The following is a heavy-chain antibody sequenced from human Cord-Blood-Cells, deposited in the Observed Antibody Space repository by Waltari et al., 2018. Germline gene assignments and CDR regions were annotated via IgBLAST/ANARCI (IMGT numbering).Heavy chain of an antibody. Sequence: QVQPVQSGAEVKKPGSSVKVSCKASGGNFSSYAITWVRQATGQGLEWMGVIIPIFGTENNAQKFQGRVTITSDESTSTAYMELSSLRSEDTAVYYCAAGMAQDTHPGYFDYWGQGTLVTGSS. CDR1: GGNFSSYA. J-gene: IGHJ4*02. CDR2: IIPIFGTE. D-gene: IGHD1-26*01. CDR3: AAGMAQDTHPGYFDY. V-gene: IGHV1-69*01.